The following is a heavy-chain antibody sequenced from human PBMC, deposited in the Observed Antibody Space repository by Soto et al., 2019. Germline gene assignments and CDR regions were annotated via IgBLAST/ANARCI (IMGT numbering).Heavy chain of an antibody. CDR3: ARGGPAKVFDY. J-gene: IGHJ4*02. CDR2: IYYSGST. V-gene: IGHV4-59*01. D-gene: IGHD3-10*01. Sequence: SETLSLTCTVSGGSISSYYWSWIRQPPGKGLEWIGYIYYSGSTNYNPSLKSRVTISVDTSKNQFSLKLSSVTAADTAVYYCARGGPAKVFDYCGQGTLVTVSS. CDR1: GGSISSYY.